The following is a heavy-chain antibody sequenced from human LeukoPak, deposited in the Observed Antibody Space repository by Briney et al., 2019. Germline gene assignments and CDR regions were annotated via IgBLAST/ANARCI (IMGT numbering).Heavy chain of an antibody. CDR1: GYTFSSFG. V-gene: IGHV1-18*04. CDR2: ISPYNGET. D-gene: IGHD2-2*01. CDR3: ARDGGKYCASNSCYHGWLHP. J-gene: IGHJ5*02. Sequence: ASVKVSCKGSGYTFSSFGITWVRQAPGQGLEWMGWISPYNGETDYAQKIQDRITMTTDTSTNTAYMELRSLGFDDTAVYFCARDGGKYCASNSCYHGWLHPWGQGTPVTVSS.